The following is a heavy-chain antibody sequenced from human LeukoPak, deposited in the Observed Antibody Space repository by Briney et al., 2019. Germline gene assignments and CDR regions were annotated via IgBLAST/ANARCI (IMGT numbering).Heavy chain of an antibody. CDR1: GYTFTSYD. V-gene: IGHV1-8*03. J-gene: IGHJ4*02. CDR3: ARDSRVPQGAGNSTFDY. CDR2: MNPNSGNT. Sequence: ASVKASCKASGYTFTSYDINWVRQATGQGLEWMGWMNPNSGNTGYAQKFQGRVTITRNTSISTAYMELSSLRSEDTAVYYCARDSRVPQGAGNSTFDYWGQGTLVTVSS. D-gene: IGHD3-10*01.